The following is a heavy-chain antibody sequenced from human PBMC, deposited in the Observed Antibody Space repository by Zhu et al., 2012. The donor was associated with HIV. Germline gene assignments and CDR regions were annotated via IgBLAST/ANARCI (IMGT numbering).Heavy chain of an antibody. CDR2: IYDSGTT. Sequence: QVQLQESGPGLVKPSETLSLTCTVSGGSISSGGYYWGWIRRPPGKGLEWIGNIYDSGTTYYNPSLKTRVTISVDTSKNQFSLTLSSVTAADTAIYYCARHRGGSRFFEWSPTRTSYYYYMTSGAREPRSPSP. CDR1: GGSISSGGYY. J-gene: IGHJ6*03. D-gene: IGHD3-3*01. CDR3: ARHRGGSRFFEWSPTRTSYYYYMTS. V-gene: IGHV4-39*01.